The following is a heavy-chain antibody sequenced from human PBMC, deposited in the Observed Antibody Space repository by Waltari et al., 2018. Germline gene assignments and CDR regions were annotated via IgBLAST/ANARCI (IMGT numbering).Heavy chain of an antibody. CDR2: IYYSGVT. D-gene: IGHD1-7*01. V-gene: IGHV4-38-2*01. Sequence: QVQLRESGPGLVKPSETLSLTCVISGDSLSSNLFWGWIRQSPEKGLGVIGNIYYSGVTYYSPFLKSRVFISIDTPRRQFSLKLTSVTAADTAVYYCARVLTTGTVAFDIWGQGTLVTVSS. CDR1: GDSLSSNLF. J-gene: IGHJ3*02. CDR3: ARVLTTGTVAFDI.